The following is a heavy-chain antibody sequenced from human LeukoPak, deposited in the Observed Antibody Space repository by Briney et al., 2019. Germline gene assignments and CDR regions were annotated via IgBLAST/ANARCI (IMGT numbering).Heavy chain of an antibody. Sequence: GGSLRLSCAASGFAFSSYGMHWVRQAPGKGLEWVAVISYDGSNKYYADSVKGRFTISGDNSKNTLYLQMNSLRAEDTAVYYCAKGGQQLVGSPFDYWGQGTLVTVSS. J-gene: IGHJ4*02. CDR2: ISYDGSNK. CDR3: AKGGQQLVGSPFDY. D-gene: IGHD6-6*01. CDR1: GFAFSSYG. V-gene: IGHV3-30*18.